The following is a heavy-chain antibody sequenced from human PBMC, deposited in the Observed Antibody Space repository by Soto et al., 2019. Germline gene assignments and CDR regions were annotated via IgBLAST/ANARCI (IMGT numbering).Heavy chain of an antibody. CDR3: ARVREDSSSWYGYYYYGMDV. Sequence: GGSLRLSCAASGFTVSSNYMSWVRQAPGKGLEWVSVIYSGGSTYYADSVKGRFTISRDNSKNTLYLQMNSLRAEDTAVYYCARVREDSSSWYGYYYYGMDVWGHGTTVTVSS. CDR2: IYSGGST. V-gene: IGHV3-53*01. D-gene: IGHD6-13*01. CDR1: GFTVSSNY. J-gene: IGHJ6*02.